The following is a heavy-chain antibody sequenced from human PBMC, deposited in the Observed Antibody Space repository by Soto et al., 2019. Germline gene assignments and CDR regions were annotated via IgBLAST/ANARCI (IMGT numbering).Heavy chain of an antibody. V-gene: IGHV4-34*01. CDR3: ARGRGEIKRDYYYGMDV. CDR1: GGSFSGYY. J-gene: IGHJ6*02. Sequence: SETLSLTCAVYGGSFSGYYWSWIRQPPGKGLEWIGEINHSGSTNYNPSLKSRVTISVDTSKNQFSLKLSSVTAADTAVYYCARGRGEIKRDYYYGMDVWGQGTTVTVSS. D-gene: IGHD6-25*01. CDR2: INHSGST.